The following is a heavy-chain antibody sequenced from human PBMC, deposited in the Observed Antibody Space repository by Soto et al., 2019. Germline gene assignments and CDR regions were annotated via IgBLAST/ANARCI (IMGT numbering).Heavy chain of an antibody. CDR3: LWELSPRSFEY. CDR2: ISYDGRND. J-gene: IGHJ4*02. Sequence: SLRLSCAASGFTFSSHAMHWVRQAPGKGLQWVAVISYDGRNDYYVDSVKGRFTISRDNPKNTLDLQMNSLRPEDTAVYYCLWELSPRSFEYWGQGTLVTFSS. V-gene: IGHV3-30*03. D-gene: IGHD3-16*02. CDR1: GFTFSSHA.